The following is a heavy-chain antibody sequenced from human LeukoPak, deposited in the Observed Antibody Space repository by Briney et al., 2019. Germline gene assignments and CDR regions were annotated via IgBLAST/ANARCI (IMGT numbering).Heavy chain of an antibody. CDR1: GGSISSYY. J-gene: IGHJ4*02. CDR3: ARRGSYYDSSVYYYFDY. Sequence: SETLSLTCTVSGGSISSYYWSWIRQPPGKGLEWIGYIYYSGSTNYHPSQKSRVTISVDTSKNQFSLRLTSVTAADTAVYYCARRGSYYDSSVYYYFDYWGQGTLVTVSS. V-gene: IGHV4-59*08. CDR2: IYYSGST. D-gene: IGHD3-22*01.